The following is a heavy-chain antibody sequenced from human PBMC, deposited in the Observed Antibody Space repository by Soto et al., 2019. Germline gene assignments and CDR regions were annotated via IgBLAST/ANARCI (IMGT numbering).Heavy chain of an antibody. J-gene: IGHJ4*02. CDR1: GFTLISYD. CDR3: ARGRGADFDY. Sequence: EVQLVESGGGLVQPGGSLRLSCAASGFTLISYDMHWVRQATGKGLEWVSGIGTAGDTYYPGSVKGRFTISRENAKNSLYLQMTSLRAGDTAVYYCARGRGADFDYWGQGTLVTVSS. V-gene: IGHV3-13*04. D-gene: IGHD1-26*01. CDR2: IGTAGDT.